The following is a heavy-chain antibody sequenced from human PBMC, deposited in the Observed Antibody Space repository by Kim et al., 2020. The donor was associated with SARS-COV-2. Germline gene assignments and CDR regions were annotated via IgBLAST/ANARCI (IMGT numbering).Heavy chain of an antibody. D-gene: IGHD2-8*01. CDR3: AKLMVAGNEGLDY. J-gene: IGHJ4*02. V-gene: IGHV3-23*01. Sequence: YADSVKGRFTISRDNSKNTLYLQMNSLRAEDTAVYYCAKLMVAGNEGLDYWGQGTLVTVSS.